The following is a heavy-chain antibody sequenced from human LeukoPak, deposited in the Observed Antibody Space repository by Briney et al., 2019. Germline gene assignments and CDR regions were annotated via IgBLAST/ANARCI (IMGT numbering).Heavy chain of an antibody. Sequence: GGSLRLSCAASGFTFSSYGMHWVRQAPGKGLEWVAVISYDGSNKYYADSVKGRFTISRDNSKNTLYLQMNSLRAEDTAVYYCAKSLPTYDRTFDYWGQGTLVTVSS. J-gene: IGHJ4*02. D-gene: IGHD1-14*01. CDR1: GFTFSSYG. CDR2: ISYDGSNK. CDR3: AKSLPTYDRTFDY. V-gene: IGHV3-30*18.